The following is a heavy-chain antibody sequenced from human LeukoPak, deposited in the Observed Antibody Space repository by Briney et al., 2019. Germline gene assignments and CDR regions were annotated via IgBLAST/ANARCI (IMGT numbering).Heavy chain of an antibody. V-gene: IGHV4-59*01. CDR2: IYYSGST. Sequence: SETLSLTCAVYGGSFSGYYWSWIRQPPGKGLEWIGYIYYSGSTNYNPSLKSRVTISVDTSKNQFSLKLSSVTAADTAVYYCARGGYYGSGSYVWVYYFDYWGQGTLVTVSS. CDR3: ARGGYYGSGSYVWVYYFDY. J-gene: IGHJ4*02. CDR1: GGSFSGYY. D-gene: IGHD3-10*01.